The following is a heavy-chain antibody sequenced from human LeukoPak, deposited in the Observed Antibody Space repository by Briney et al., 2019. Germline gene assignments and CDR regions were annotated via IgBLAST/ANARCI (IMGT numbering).Heavy chain of an antibody. CDR3: ARVWQRDYYDSSGYSYY. Sequence: ASVKVSCTASGGTFSSYAISWVRQAPGQGLEWMGRMIPILGIANYAQKFQGRVTITADKSTSTAYMELSSLRSEDTAVYYCARVWQRDYYDSSGYSYYWGQGTLVTVSS. J-gene: IGHJ4*02. CDR1: GGTFSSYA. V-gene: IGHV1-69*04. CDR2: MIPILGIA. D-gene: IGHD3-22*01.